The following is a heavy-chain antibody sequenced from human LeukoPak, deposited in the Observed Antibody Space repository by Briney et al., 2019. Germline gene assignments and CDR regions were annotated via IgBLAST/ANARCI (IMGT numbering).Heavy chain of an antibody. V-gene: IGHV4-39*01. CDR1: GGSISSSSYY. CDR2: IYYSGST. Sequence: SETLSLTCTVSGGSISSSSYYWGWIRQPPGKGLEWIGSIYYSGSTYYNPSLKSRVTISVDTSKNQFSLKLSSVTAADTAVYYCARGSTYYYGSGRSRYYFDYWGQGTLVTVSS. CDR3: ARGSTYYYGSGRSRYYFDY. J-gene: IGHJ4*02. D-gene: IGHD3-10*01.